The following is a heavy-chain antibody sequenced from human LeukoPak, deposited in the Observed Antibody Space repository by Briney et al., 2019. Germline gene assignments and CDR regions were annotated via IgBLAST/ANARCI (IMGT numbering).Heavy chain of an antibody. Sequence: GGSLRLSCAASGFTLRSYTMNWVRQAPGKGLEWVSSIGISSNKIYYADSVKGRFIISRDNAKNSVYLQMNSLRAEDTAVYYCARARSSDWIKTFDYWGQGTLVTVSS. CDR2: IGISSNKI. CDR3: ARARSSDWIKTFDY. D-gene: IGHD6-19*01. V-gene: IGHV3-21*01. CDR1: GFTLRSYT. J-gene: IGHJ4*02.